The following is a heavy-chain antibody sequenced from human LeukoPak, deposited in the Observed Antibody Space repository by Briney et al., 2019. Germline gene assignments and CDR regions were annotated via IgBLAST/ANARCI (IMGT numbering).Heavy chain of an antibody. Sequence: SQTLSLTCTVSGGSISSGGYYWSWIRQHPGKGLEWIGYIYYSGSTYYNPSLKSRVTISVDTSKNQFSLKLSSGTAADMAVYYCARDHGATYFDYWGQGTLVTVSS. CDR1: GGSISSGGYY. CDR2: IYYSGST. CDR3: ARDHGATYFDY. D-gene: IGHD5-12*01. V-gene: IGHV4-31*03. J-gene: IGHJ4*02.